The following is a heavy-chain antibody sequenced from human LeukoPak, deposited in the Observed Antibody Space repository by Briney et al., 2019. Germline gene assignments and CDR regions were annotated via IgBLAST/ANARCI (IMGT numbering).Heavy chain of an antibody. V-gene: IGHV3-11*04. CDR3: AREYLNGFHI. J-gene: IGHJ3*02. Sequence: PGGSLRLSCAASRFTFSNFYMSWLRQAPGKGLEWVSYITSSGSTIDYAESVKGRFTISRDNAKNSLYLQMSSLRAEDTAVYYCAREYLNGFHIWGQGTMVTVSS. CDR2: ITSSGSTI. D-gene: IGHD2-2*02. CDR1: RFTFSNFY.